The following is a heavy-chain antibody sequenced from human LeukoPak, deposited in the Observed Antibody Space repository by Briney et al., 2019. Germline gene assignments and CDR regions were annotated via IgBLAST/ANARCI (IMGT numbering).Heavy chain of an antibody. CDR2: IIPIFGTA. V-gene: IGHV1-69*05. CDR1: RGTFSSYA. Sequence: SVKVSCKASRGTFSSYAISWVRQAPGQGLEWMGRIIPIFGTANYAQKFQGRVTITTDESTSTAYMELSSLRSEDTAVYYCARDPSGLLWFGEFQNWFDPWGQGTLVTVSS. D-gene: IGHD3-10*01. CDR3: ARDPSGLLWFGEFQNWFDP. J-gene: IGHJ5*02.